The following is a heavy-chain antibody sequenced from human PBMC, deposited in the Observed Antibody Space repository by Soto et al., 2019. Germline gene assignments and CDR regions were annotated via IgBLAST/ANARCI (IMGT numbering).Heavy chain of an antibody. CDR2: ISSSGSTI. CDR3: AGYYYDSRYKLDY. CDR1: GFTFSDYY. Sequence: WGSLRLSCAASGFTFSDYYMSWIRQAPGKGLEWVSYISSSGSTICYADSVKGRFTISRDNAKNSLYLQMNSLRAEDTAVYYCAGYYYDSRYKLDYWVQGTLVTVSS. V-gene: IGHV3-11*01. J-gene: IGHJ4*02. D-gene: IGHD3-22*01.